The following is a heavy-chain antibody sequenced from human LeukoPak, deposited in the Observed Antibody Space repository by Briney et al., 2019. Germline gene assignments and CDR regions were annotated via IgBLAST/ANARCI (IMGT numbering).Heavy chain of an antibody. CDR1: GGSISSYY. CDR2: IYYSGST. CDR3: ARVPQLLWFGAPGYFDY. Sequence: SGTLSLTCTVSGGSISSYYWSWIRQPPGKGLEWIGYIYYSGSTNYNPSLKSRVTISVDTSKNQFSLKLSSVTAADTAVYYCARVPQLLWFGAPGYFDYWGQGTLVTVSS. D-gene: IGHD3-10*01. J-gene: IGHJ4*02. V-gene: IGHV4-59*01.